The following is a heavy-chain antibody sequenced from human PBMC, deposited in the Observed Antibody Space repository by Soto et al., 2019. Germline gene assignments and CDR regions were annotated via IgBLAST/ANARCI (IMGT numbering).Heavy chain of an antibody. J-gene: IGHJ5*02. V-gene: IGHV4-4*07. D-gene: IGHD1-1*01. CDR1: GASISGFY. CDR3: VRDGTKTLRDWFDP. Sequence: SETLRLTCSVSGASISGFYWSWIRKSAGKGLEWIGRIYATGTTDYNPSLKSRVMMSVDTSKKQFSLKLRSVTAADTAVYYCVRDGTKTLRDWFDPWGQGISVTVSS. CDR2: IYATGTT.